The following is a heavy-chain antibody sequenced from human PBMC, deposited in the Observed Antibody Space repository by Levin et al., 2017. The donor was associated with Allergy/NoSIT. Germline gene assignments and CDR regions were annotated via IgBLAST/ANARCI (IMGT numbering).Heavy chain of an antibody. J-gene: IGHJ6*03. CDR3: ARTHYDILTSYMDV. V-gene: IGHV3-66*02. CDR2: IFSGGPK. D-gene: IGHD3-9*01. CDR1: GFTVSGQY. Sequence: GGSLRLSCAASGFTVSGQYMSWVRQAPGKALEWVSLIFSGGPKYYADSVKGRFTISRDTSKNILYLQMNSLRAEDTAVYYCARTHYDILTSYMDVWGKGTTVTVSS.